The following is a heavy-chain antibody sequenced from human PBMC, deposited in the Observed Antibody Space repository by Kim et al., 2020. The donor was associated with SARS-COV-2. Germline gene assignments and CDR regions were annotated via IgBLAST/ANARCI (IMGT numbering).Heavy chain of an antibody. Sequence: SETLSLTCTVSGGSISSSSYYWGWIRQPPGKGLEWIGSIYYSGSTYYNPSLKSRVTISVDTSKNQFSLKLSSVTAADTAVYYCATTPLAGAFPPVYWGQGTLVTVSS. V-gene: IGHV4-39*01. CDR2: IYYSGST. J-gene: IGHJ4*02. CDR1: GGSISSSSYY. D-gene: IGHD6-19*01. CDR3: ATTPLAGAFPPVY.